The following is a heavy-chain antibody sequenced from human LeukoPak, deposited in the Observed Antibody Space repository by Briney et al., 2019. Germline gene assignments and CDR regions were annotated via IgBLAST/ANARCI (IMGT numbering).Heavy chain of an antibody. Sequence: PGGSLRLSCAASGFTFSSNYMSWVRQAPGKGLEFVSVISSDGVYTYYAYSVKGRFTISRDNSKNTVYLQMSSLGADDTAVYYCAKVLDYCDGGTCYNSGMDSWGQGTLVTVSS. J-gene: IGHJ4*02. D-gene: IGHD4-17*01. V-gene: IGHV3-64D*08. CDR2: ISSDGVYT. CDR1: GFTFSSNY. CDR3: AKVLDYCDGGTCYNSGMDS.